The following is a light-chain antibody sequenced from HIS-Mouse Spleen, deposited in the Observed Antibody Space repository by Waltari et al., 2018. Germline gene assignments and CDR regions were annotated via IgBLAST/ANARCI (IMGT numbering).Light chain of an antibody. CDR1: SSNIGSNH. CDR3: AAWDDSLSGRV. CDR2: RNN. Sequence: QSVLTQPPSASGTPGQRVTISCSGSSSNIGSNHVYWYQQLPGTAPKLLIYRNNERPSGVPERFSGSKSGTSASLAISGLRAEDEADYYCAAWDDSLSGRVFGGGTKLTVL. V-gene: IGLV1-47*01. J-gene: IGLJ3*02.